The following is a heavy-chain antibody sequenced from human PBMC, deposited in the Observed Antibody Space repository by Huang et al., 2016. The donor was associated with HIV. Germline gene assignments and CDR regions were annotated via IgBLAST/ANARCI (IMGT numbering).Heavy chain of an antibody. CDR2: IAPRDSET. CDR1: GYGFSSYW. J-gene: IGHJ4*02. CDR3: ARQVDGFRSHFDF. Sequence: EVLLVQSGAELKEPGESLKISCKASGYGFSSYWIGWVRQKPGKGLEWRRIIAPRDSETKYSPSFDGQVTISADKSTRTAYLQWESLKAPDTAIYFCARQVDGFRSHFDFWGQGTLVSVSS. V-gene: IGHV5-51*01. D-gene: IGHD5-18*01.